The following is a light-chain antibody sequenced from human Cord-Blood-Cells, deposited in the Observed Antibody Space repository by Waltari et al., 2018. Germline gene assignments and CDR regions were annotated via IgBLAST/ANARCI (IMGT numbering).Light chain of an antibody. Sequence: QSALTQPASASASPGQSITISCTGTSSDVGGYNYVSSYQQHPRKAPNLMIYDVSKRPSGVSTRFSGSKSGNTASLTISGLQAEDEADYYCSSYTSSSTYWVFGGGTKLTVL. CDR2: DVS. J-gene: IGLJ3*02. V-gene: IGLV2-14*01. CDR3: SSYTSSSTYWV. CDR1: SSDVGGYNY.